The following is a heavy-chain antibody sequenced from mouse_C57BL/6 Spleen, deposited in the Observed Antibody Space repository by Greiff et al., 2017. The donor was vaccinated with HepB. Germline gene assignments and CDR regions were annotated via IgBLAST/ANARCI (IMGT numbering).Heavy chain of an antibody. J-gene: IGHJ4*01. Sequence: VQLQQPGAELVKPGASVKLSCKASGYTFTSYWMQWVKQRPGQGLEWIGEIDPSDSYTNYNQKFKGKATLTVDTSSSTAYMQLSSLTSEDSAVYYCARRYDGSPYAMDYWGQGTSVTVSS. CDR1: GYTFTSYW. V-gene: IGHV1-50*01. CDR3: ARRYDGSPYAMDY. D-gene: IGHD2-3*01. CDR2: IDPSDSYT.